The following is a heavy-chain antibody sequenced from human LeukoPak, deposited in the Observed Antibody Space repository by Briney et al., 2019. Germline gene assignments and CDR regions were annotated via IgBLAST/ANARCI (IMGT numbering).Heavy chain of an antibody. D-gene: IGHD2-2*01. CDR3: AREKIVVVPAAMLDYYYYGMDV. CDR2: IWYDGSNK. CDR1: GFTFSSYG. Sequence: GGSLRLSCAASGFTFSSYGMHWVRQAPGKGLGWVAVIWYDGSNKYYADSVKGRFTISRDKSKNTLYLQMNSLRAEDTAVYYCAREKIVVVPAAMLDYYYYGMDVWGQGTTVTVSS. V-gene: IGHV3-33*01. J-gene: IGHJ6*02.